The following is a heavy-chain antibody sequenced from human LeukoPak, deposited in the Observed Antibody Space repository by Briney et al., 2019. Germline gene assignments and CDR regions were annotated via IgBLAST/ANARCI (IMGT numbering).Heavy chain of an antibody. Sequence: PSETLSLTCTVSGGSISSSSYYWGWIRQPPGKGLEWIGSIYYSGNTYYNPSLKSRVTISVDTSKNQFSLNLSSVTAADTAVYYCARDLLSTAGYFDYWGQGTLVTVSS. D-gene: IGHD6-19*01. CDR2: IYYSGNT. CDR1: GGSISSSSYY. CDR3: ARDLLSTAGYFDY. V-gene: IGHV4-39*07. J-gene: IGHJ4*02.